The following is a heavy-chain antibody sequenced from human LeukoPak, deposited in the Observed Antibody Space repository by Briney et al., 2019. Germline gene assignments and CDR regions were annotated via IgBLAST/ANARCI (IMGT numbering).Heavy chain of an antibody. J-gene: IGHJ4*02. CDR3: ARGALRYFDWLPDY. V-gene: IGHV4-61*08. CDR2: IYYSGST. Sequence: SETLSLTCTVSGGSISSGGYYWSWIRQPPGKGLEWIGYIYYSGSTNYNPSLKSRVTISVDTSKNQFSLKLSSVTAADTAVYYCARGALRYFDWLPDYWGQGTLVTVSS. D-gene: IGHD3-9*01. CDR1: GGSISSGGYY.